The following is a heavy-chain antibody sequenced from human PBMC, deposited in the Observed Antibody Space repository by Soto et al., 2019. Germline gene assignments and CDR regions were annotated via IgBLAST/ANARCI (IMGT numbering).Heavy chain of an antibody. J-gene: IGHJ4*02. D-gene: IGHD2-8*02. V-gene: IGHV4-34*01. Sequence: QVQLQQWGAGLLKPSETLSLTCAVYGGSFSAYYWSWIRQPPGKGLEWIGEINHSGSTNYNPSLTSRFTISVDTSQNQFSLKLSSVTASDTAVYYCARGQSSLLLDCWGQGILVTVSS. CDR3: ARGQSSLLLDC. CDR2: INHSGST. CDR1: GGSFSAYY.